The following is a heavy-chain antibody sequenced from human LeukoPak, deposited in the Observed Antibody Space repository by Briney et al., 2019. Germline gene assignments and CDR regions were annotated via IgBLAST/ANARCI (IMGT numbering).Heavy chain of an antibody. D-gene: IGHD3-22*01. V-gene: IGHV5-51*01. Sequence: GESLKISCKGSGYSFTSYWIGWVRQMPGKGLEWMGIIYPGDSDTRYSPSFQGQVTISADKSISTAYLQWSSLKASDTAMYYCASIRDSSGYYFEYFQHWGQGTLVTVSP. CDR2: IYPGDSDT. J-gene: IGHJ1*01. CDR1: GYSFTSYW. CDR3: ASIRDSSGYYFEYFQH.